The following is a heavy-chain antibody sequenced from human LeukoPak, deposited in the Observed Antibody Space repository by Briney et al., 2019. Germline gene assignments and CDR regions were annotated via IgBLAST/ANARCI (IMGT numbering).Heavy chain of an antibody. CDR3: ARGGKPFWSGYYDAFDI. V-gene: IGHV1-8*01. CDR1: GYTFTSYD. Sequence: GASVKVSCKASGYTFTSYDINWVRQATGQGLEWMGWMNPNSGNTGYAQKFQGRATMTRNTSISTAYMELSSLRSEDTAVYYCARGGKPFWSGYYDAFDIWGQGTMVTVSS. J-gene: IGHJ3*02. CDR2: MNPNSGNT. D-gene: IGHD3-3*01.